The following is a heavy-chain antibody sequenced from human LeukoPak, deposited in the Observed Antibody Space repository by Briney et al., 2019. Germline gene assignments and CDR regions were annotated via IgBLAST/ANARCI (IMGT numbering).Heavy chain of an antibody. CDR1: GYTFTSYG. D-gene: IGHD6-19*01. V-gene: IGHV1-18*04. CDR2: ISAYNGNT. Sequence: ASVKVSCKASGYTFTSYGISWVRQAPGQGLESIAWISAYNGNTNYAQKLQGRVTMTTDTSTSTAYMELRSLRSDDTAVYYCARDLGDIAVAGTWFDYWGQGTLVTVSS. CDR3: ARDLGDIAVAGTWFDY. J-gene: IGHJ4*02.